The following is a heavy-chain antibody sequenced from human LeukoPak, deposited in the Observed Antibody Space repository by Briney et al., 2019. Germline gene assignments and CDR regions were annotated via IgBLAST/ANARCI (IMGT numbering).Heavy chain of an antibody. CDR3: ARAYDFWSGPGGY. D-gene: IGHD3-3*01. J-gene: IGHJ4*02. V-gene: IGHV3-48*04. CDR1: GFTFSSYS. CDR2: ISSGSSII. Sequence: GGSLRLSCAASGFTFSSYSMNWVRRAPGKGLEWVAYISSGSSIIRYADSVKGRFTISRDDAKDSLYLQMNSLRAEDTAVYYCARAYDFWSGPGGYWGQGTLVTVSS.